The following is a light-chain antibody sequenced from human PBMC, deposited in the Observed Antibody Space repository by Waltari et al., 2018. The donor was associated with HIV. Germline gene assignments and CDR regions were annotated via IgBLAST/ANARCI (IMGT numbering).Light chain of an antibody. CDR3: CSYAGSGGPVV. CDR1: SSDFGSYNL. CDR2: EVS. Sequence: SALTQPASASGSPGQSITISCTATSSDFGSYNLVSWYQQHPGKAPTLMIYEVSKRPSGVSDRFSGSKSGNTASLTISGLQAEDEADYHCCSYAGSGGPVVFGGGTKLTVL. V-gene: IGLV2-23*02. J-gene: IGLJ2*01.